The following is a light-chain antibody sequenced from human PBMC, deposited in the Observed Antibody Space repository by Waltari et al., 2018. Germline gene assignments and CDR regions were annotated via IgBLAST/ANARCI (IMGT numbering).Light chain of an antibody. Sequence: EIVLTQSQGTLSFSPGESATLPCRASQSVGSNYLAWYQQRPGQAPRLLIYGASSRATGIPDRGSGSGSGTDFTLSSSRLEPEDFAVYYCQHYVRTWAFGQGTKVEIK. CDR2: GAS. V-gene: IGKV3-20*01. CDR1: QSVGSNY. CDR3: QHYVRTWA. J-gene: IGKJ1*01.